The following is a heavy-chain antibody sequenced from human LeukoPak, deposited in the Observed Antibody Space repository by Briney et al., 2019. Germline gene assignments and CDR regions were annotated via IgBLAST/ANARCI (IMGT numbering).Heavy chain of an antibody. V-gene: IGHV4-30-4*08. CDR1: GGSVSSDSYF. Sequence: SETLSLTCTVSGGSVSSDSYFWTWIRQPPGKGLEWIGYIYYSGSTYYNPSLKSRITISVDTSKNQFSLKLSSVTAADTAVYYCARVLAYCGGDCYSRWFDPWGQGTLVTVSS. CDR2: IYYSGST. CDR3: ARVLAYCGGDCYSRWFDP. D-gene: IGHD2-21*02. J-gene: IGHJ5*02.